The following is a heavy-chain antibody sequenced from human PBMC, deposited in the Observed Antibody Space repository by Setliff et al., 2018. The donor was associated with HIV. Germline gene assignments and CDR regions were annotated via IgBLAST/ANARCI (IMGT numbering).Heavy chain of an antibody. Sequence: ASVKVACKASGYNFTSYDINWVPQATGQGLEWMGIINPSDSSTSYAQKFQGRVTMTRDTFTSTAYLELSRLRSNDTAVYYCARDYYDSSGYIFFPGHPDYWGQGTLVTVSS. CDR2: INPSDSST. CDR3: ARDYYDSSGYIFFPGHPDY. D-gene: IGHD3-22*01. V-gene: IGHV1-46*01. CDR1: GYNFTSYD. J-gene: IGHJ4*02.